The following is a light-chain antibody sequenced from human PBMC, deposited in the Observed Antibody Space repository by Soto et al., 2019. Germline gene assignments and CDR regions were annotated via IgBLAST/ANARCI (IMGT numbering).Light chain of an antibody. Sequence: DIVMTQSPDSLALSLGERATINCKSSQSILHSSNNKICLAWYQQKPGQPPKLLIYWASTRESGVPDRFSGSGSGTDFTLTISSLQAEDVAVYYCQQYYSTLLTFGGGTKVDIK. J-gene: IGKJ4*01. V-gene: IGKV4-1*01. CDR3: QQYYSTLLT. CDR1: QSILHSSNNKIC. CDR2: WAS.